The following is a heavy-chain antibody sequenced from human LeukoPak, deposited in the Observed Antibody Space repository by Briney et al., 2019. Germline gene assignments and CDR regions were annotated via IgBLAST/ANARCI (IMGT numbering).Heavy chain of an antibody. Sequence: GASVKVSCKASGYTLTGYYMHWVRQAPGQGLEWMGRIHPNSGGTNYAQKFQGRVTMTRDTSISTAYMELSRLRSDDTAVYYCARGTLTFGGVISYWGQGTLVTVSS. D-gene: IGHD3-16*02. CDR1: GYTLTGYY. J-gene: IGHJ4*02. CDR2: IHPNSGGT. V-gene: IGHV1-2*06. CDR3: ARGTLTFGGVISY.